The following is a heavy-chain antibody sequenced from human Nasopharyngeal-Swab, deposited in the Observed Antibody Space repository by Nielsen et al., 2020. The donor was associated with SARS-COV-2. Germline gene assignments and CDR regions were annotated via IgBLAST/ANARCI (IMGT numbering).Heavy chain of an antibody. V-gene: IGHV4-39*07. D-gene: IGHD3-22*01. CDR2: IYYSGST. CDR1: GGSISSSSYY. J-gene: IGHJ6*03. CDR3: ARVYYDSSGYYYYYYYYYMDV. Sequence: SETLSLTCTVSGGSISSSSYYWGWIRQPPGKGLEWIGSIYYSGSTYYNPSLKSRVTTSVDTSKNQFSLKLSSVTAADTAVYYCARVYYDSSGYYYYYYYYYMDVWGKGTTVTVSS.